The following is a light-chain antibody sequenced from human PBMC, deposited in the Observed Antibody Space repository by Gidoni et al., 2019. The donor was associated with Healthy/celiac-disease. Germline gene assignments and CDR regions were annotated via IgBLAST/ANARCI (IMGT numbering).Light chain of an antibody. CDR3: QQYNNWPET. V-gene: IGKV3-15*01. CDR2: GAS. Sequence: EIVMTQSPATRSVSPGERATLSCRASQSVSSNLAWYQQKPGQAPRLLIYGASTRATGIPARFSGSGSVTEFTLTISSLQSEDFAVYYCQQYNNWPETFXQXTKVEIK. CDR1: QSVSSN. J-gene: IGKJ1*01.